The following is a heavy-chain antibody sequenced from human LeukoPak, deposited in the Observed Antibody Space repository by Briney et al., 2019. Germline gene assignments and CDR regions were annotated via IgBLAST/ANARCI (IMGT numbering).Heavy chain of an antibody. CDR1: GGSISSSSYY. CDR2: IYYSGST. CDR3: ARATYRSYNYYMDV. V-gene: IGHV4-39*07. J-gene: IGHJ6*03. Sequence: SETLSLTCTVSGGSISSSSYYWGWIRQPPGKGLEWIGSIYYSGSTYYNPSLKSRVTISVDTSKTQFSLKLSSVTAADTAVYYCARATYRSYNYYMDVWGKGTTVTVSS. D-gene: IGHD1-1*01.